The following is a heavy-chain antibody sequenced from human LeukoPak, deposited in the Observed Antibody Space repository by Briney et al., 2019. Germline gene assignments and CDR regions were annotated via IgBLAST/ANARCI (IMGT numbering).Heavy chain of an antibody. J-gene: IGHJ4*02. D-gene: IGHD3-9*01. CDR2: IYYSGTT. CDR3: AALILGDFCWVA. V-gene: IGHV4-59*08. CDR1: GGSISGYY. Sequence: PSETLSLTCTVSGGSISGYYWTWIRQPPGKGLEWIGYIYYSGTTNYNPSLKSRVTISVDTSKNQFSLRLSSVTAADTAVYYCAALILGDFCWVAWGQGTLVTVSS.